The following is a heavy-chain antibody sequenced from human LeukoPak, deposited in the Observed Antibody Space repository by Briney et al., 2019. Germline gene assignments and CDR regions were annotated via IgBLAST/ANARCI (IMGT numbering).Heavy chain of an antibody. CDR2: INSGGDAT. J-gene: IGHJ4*02. Sequence: GGSLRLSCAASGFTFSIHNMDWVRQAPGRGLEWISYINSGGDATHYADSVKGRFTISRDDAKNSLYMQMNSLTAEDTAVYYCARGSGRYGDYRDYWGQGTLVTVSS. CDR3: ARGSGRYGDYRDY. V-gene: IGHV3-48*04. CDR1: GFTFSIHN. D-gene: IGHD4-17*01.